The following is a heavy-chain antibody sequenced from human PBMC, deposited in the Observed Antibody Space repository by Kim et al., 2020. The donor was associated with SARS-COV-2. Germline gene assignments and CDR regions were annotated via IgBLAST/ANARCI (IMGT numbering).Heavy chain of an antibody. J-gene: IGHJ6*02. CDR3: TRADSSSTGMDV. Sequence: EFAASVKGRFTISRDDSKNSLYLQMNSLKTEDTAVYYCTRADSSSTGMDVWGQGTTVTVSS. V-gene: IGHV3-72*01. D-gene: IGHD6-19*01.